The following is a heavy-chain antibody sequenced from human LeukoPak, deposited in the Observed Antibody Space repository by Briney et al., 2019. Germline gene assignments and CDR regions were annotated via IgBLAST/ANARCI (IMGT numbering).Heavy chain of an antibody. CDR1: GFTFSTYG. Sequence: PGGSLRLSCAASGFTFSTYGMHWVRQAPGKGLEWVAFILNDGSNKYYADSVKGRFTISRDNSKNTLYLQMNSLRAEDTAVYYCAKDGGGTDFDYWGQGTLVTVSS. D-gene: IGHD1-26*01. CDR2: ILNDGSNK. J-gene: IGHJ4*02. CDR3: AKDGGGTDFDY. V-gene: IGHV3-30*18.